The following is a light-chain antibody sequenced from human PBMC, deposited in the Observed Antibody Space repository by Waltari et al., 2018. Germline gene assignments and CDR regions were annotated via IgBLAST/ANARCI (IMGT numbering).Light chain of an antibody. CDR3: QKYGRTPRP. CDR2: DAS. J-gene: IGKJ4*01. CDR1: QSLGDTY. V-gene: IGKV3-20*01. Sequence: EIVLTQSPGTLSLSPGESASLPCRASQSLGDTYLAWYPQKPGQAPRLLIFDASRRATGIPDRFSGSGSGTDFTLTISRLEPEDFAVYFCQKYGRTPRPFGGGTKVEI.